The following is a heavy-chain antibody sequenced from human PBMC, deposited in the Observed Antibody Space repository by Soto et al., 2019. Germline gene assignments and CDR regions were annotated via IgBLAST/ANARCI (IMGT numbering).Heavy chain of an antibody. J-gene: IGHJ4*02. CDR1: GGSFSGYY. D-gene: IGHD3-22*01. CDR3: ARTGNYYDSSGYLH. Sequence: LSLTCAVYGGSFSGYYWSWIRQPPGKGLEWIGEINHSGSTNYNPSLKSRVTISVDTSKNQFSLKLSSVTAADTAVYYCARTGNYYDSSGYLHWGQGTLVTISS. V-gene: IGHV4-34*01. CDR2: INHSGST.